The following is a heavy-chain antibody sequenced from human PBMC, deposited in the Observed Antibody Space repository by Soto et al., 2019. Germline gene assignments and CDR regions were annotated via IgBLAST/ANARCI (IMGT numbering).Heavy chain of an antibody. D-gene: IGHD3-22*01. J-gene: IGHJ2*01. CDR3: ARERAYYYDSSGYSEGYFDL. CDR2: IYSGGST. V-gene: IGHV3-53*01. Sequence: GGSLRLSCAASGFTVSSNYMSWVRQAPGKGLEWVSVIYSGGSTYYADSVKGRFTISRDNSKNTLYLQMNSLRAEDTAVYYCARERAYYYDSSGYSEGYFDLWGRGTLVTVSS. CDR1: GFTVSSNY.